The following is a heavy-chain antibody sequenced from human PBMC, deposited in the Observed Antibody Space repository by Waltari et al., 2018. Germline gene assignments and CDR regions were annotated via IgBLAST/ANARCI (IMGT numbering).Heavy chain of an antibody. J-gene: IGHJ4*02. V-gene: IGHV1-69*08. CDR1: GGTFSSYT. CDR3: AREMPRTAAGTTD. D-gene: IGHD6-13*01. Sequence: QVQLVQSGAEVKKPGSSVKVSCKASGGTFSSYTISCVRQAPGQGLEWMGRIIPILGIANYAQKFQGRVTITADKSTSTAYMELSSLRSEDTAVYYCAREMPRTAAGTTDWGQGTLVTVSS. CDR2: IIPILGIA.